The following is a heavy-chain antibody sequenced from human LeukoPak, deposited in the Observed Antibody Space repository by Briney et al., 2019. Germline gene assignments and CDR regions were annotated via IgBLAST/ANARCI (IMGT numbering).Heavy chain of an antibody. CDR2: ISYDGSNK. J-gene: IGHJ4*02. Sequence: GGSLRLSCAASGFTFSNYAMHWVRQAPGKGLEWVAVISYDGSNKYYADSVKGRFTISRDNSKNTLYLQMNSLRAEDTAVYYCARGQCGYWGQGTLVTVSS. CDR1: GFTFSNYA. D-gene: IGHD2-21*01. CDR3: ARGQCGY. V-gene: IGHV3-30-3*01.